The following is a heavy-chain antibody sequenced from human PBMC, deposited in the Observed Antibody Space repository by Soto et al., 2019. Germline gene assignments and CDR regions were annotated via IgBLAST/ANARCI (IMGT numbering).Heavy chain of an antibody. J-gene: IGHJ4*02. CDR3: ARDDYSNHFDY. Sequence: GESLKISCAASGFTFSSYSMNWVRQAPGKGLEWVSSISSSSSYIYYADSVKGRFTISRDNAKNSLYLQMNSLRAEDTAVYYCARDDYSNHFDYWGQGTLVTVSS. CDR1: GFTFSSYS. D-gene: IGHD4-4*01. CDR2: ISSSSSYI. V-gene: IGHV3-21*01.